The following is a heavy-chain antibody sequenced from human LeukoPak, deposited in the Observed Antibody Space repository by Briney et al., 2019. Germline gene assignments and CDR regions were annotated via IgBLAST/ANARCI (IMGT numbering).Heavy chain of an antibody. CDR1: GFTFDDYA. D-gene: IGHD6-19*01. J-gene: IGHJ4*02. CDR2: ISWNSGSI. CDR3: AEDMGYSSGSLDY. V-gene: IGHV3-9*01. Sequence: PGGSLRLSCAASGFTFDDYAMHWVRQAPGKGLEWVSGISWNSGSIGYADSVKGRFTISRDNAKNSLYLQMNSLSAEDTALYYCAEDMGYSSGSLDYWGQGTLVTVSS.